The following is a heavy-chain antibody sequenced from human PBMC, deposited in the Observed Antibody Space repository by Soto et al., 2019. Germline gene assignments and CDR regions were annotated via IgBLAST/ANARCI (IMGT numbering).Heavy chain of an antibody. Sequence: QLQLQESGPGLVKPSETLSLTCTVSGDSIRSSSYWGWIRQPPGKGLEWIGSIYSTGNTYYNPSPNRPVTISGDTAKNQFSLNVISVTAADTAVYYCRRSSRYSTDVWGQGTTVTVSS. CDR3: RRSSRYSTDV. CDR1: GDSIRSSSY. J-gene: IGHJ6*02. V-gene: IGHV4-39*01. CDR2: IYSTGNT. D-gene: IGHD6-13*01.